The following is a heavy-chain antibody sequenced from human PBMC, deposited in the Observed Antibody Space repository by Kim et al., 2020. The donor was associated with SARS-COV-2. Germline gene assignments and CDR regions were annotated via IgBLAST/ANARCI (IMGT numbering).Heavy chain of an antibody. Sequence: ASVKVSCKASGYTFTSYYMHWVRQAPGQGLEWMGIINPSGGSTSYAQKFQGRVTMTRDTSTSTVYMELSSLRSEDTAVYYCAREWLLNLYYYYYGMDVWGQGTTVTVSS. D-gene: IGHD2-2*02. J-gene: IGHJ6*02. CDR3: AREWLLNLYYYYYGMDV. CDR2: INPSGGST. CDR1: GYTFTSYY. V-gene: IGHV1-46*01.